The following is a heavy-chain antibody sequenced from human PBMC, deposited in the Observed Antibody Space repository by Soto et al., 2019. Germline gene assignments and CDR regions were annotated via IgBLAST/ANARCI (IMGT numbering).Heavy chain of an antibody. D-gene: IGHD5-18*01. Sequence: PSETLSLTCTVSGGSISSYYWSWNRQPPGKGLEWIGYIYYSGSTNYNPSLKSRVTIAVDTSKNQFSLKLSSVTAADTAVYYCARDLVIRDTAMSYGMDVWGQGTTVTVSS. V-gene: IGHV4-59*01. CDR3: ARDLVIRDTAMSYGMDV. CDR2: IYYSGST. CDR1: GGSISSYY. J-gene: IGHJ6*02.